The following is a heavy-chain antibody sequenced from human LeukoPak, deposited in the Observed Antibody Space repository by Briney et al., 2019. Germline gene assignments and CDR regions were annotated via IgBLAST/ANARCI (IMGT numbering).Heavy chain of an antibody. CDR2: IYHSGST. CDR3: ARHSGYDSVDY. D-gene: IGHD5-12*01. J-gene: IGHJ4*02. V-gene: IGHV4-38-2*02. CDR1: GYSISSGYY. Sequence: SETLSLTCTVSGYSISSGYYWGWIRQPPGKGLEWIGSIYHSGSTYYNPSLKSRVTISVDTSKNQFSLKLSSVTAADTAVYYCARHSGYDSVDYWGQGTLVTVSS.